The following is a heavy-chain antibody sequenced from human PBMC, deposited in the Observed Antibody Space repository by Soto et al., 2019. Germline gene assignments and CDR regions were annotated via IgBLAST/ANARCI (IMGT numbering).Heavy chain of an antibody. V-gene: IGHV4-59*12. CDR1: GGSISSYY. D-gene: IGHD5-18*01. CDR2: IYYSGST. J-gene: IGHJ4*02. CDR3: ARIGYGEPDAELYSFDY. Sequence: QVQLQESGPGLVKPSETLSLTCTVSGGSISSYYWSWIRQPPGKGLEWIGYIYYSGSTNYNPSLTRRVARSTDTSKNPFSLKRSSVTAADTAVYYCARIGYGEPDAELYSFDYWGQGTLVTVSS.